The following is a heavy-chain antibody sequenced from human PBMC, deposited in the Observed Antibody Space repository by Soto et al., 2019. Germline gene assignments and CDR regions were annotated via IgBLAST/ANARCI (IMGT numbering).Heavy chain of an antibody. J-gene: IGHJ5*02. V-gene: IGHV3-23*01. Sequence: EVQLLESGGGLVQPGGSLRLSCAASGFTFSSYAMSWVRQAPGKGLEWVSTISNSDGRTYYADSVKGRFAISRDNSKNTLYLQMTSLRPEDTAVYYCASSSTVLLPTAMTGWFDPWGQGTLVTVSS. CDR2: ISNSDGRT. CDR3: ASSSTVLLPTAMTGWFDP. D-gene: IGHD2-2*01. CDR1: GFTFSSYA.